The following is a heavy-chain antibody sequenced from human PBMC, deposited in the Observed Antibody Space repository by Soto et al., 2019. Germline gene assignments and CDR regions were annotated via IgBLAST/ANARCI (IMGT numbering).Heavy chain of an antibody. J-gene: IGHJ5*02. Sequence: PVGSLRLSCAASGFTFSSYAMSWVRQAPGKGLEWVSAISGSGGSTYYADSVKGRFTISRDNSKNTLYLQMDSLRAEDTAVYYCAKDRAGAVHNWFDPWGQGTLVTVSS. V-gene: IGHV3-23*01. CDR2: ISGSGGST. CDR3: AKDRAGAVHNWFDP. D-gene: IGHD6-19*01. CDR1: GFTFSSYA.